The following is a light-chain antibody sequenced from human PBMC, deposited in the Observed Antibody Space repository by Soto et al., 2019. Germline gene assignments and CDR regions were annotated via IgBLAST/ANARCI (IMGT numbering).Light chain of an antibody. CDR1: QSISGW. CDR3: QPYNSYPWT. J-gene: IGKJ1*01. CDR2: DVY. Sequence: DIHMTQSPSTLSRSERDRVTKNWRASQSISGWLAWYQQKQGKDNKLLIYDVYSLESGVKSRFSGSGSGTEFTLAIRSMQPDDFATYYCQPYNSYPWTGGHGNKVAIK. V-gene: IGKV1-5*01.